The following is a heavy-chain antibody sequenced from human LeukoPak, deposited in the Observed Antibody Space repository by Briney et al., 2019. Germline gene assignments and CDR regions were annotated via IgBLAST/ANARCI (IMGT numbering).Heavy chain of an antibody. V-gene: IGHV1-18*01. Sequence: EASVKVSCKASGYTFTSYGISWVRQAPGQGLEWMGWISAYNGNTNYAQKLQGRVTMTTDTSTSTAYMELRSLRSDDTAVYYCARVGIVDFWSGYFPYYYYYYMDVWGKGTTVTVSS. D-gene: IGHD3-3*01. J-gene: IGHJ6*03. CDR1: GYTFTSYG. CDR3: ARVGIVDFWSGYFPYYYYYYMDV. CDR2: ISAYNGNT.